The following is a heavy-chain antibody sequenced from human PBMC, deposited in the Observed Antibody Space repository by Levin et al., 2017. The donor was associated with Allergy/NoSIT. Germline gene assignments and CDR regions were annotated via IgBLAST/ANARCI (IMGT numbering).Heavy chain of an antibody. V-gene: IGHV4-39*01. CDR1: GASIRSKDYY. CDR2: IYFSGST. Sequence: SETLSLTCAVYGASIRSKDYYWGWIRQSPGKGLEWMGSIYFSGSTYYNPSLQNRITLSADMSKTLFSLRLRPVTAADTAVYYCAGCCESSRCGDNQQYGMDVWGHGTAVTVSS. CDR3: AGCCESSRCGDNQQYGMDV. D-gene: IGHD4-17*01. J-gene: IGHJ6*02.